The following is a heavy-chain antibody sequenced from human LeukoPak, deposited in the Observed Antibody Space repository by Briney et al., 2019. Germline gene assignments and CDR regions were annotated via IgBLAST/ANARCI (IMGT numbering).Heavy chain of an antibody. Sequence: PSETLSPTCTVSNGSISGYYWSWIRQPAGKGLEWIGRIYISGSTKYNPYLKSRVTMSLDTSKNQFSLKLTSVTAADTAVYYCAKDPIYYGSGTYYRAPDAFDIWGQGTMVTVSS. V-gene: IGHV4-4*07. CDR2: IYISGST. J-gene: IGHJ3*02. CDR1: NGSISGYY. D-gene: IGHD3-10*01. CDR3: AKDPIYYGSGTYYRAPDAFDI.